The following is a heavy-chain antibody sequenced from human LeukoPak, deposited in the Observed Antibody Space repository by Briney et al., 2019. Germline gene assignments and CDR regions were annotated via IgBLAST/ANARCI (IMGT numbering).Heavy chain of an antibody. Sequence: GGSLRLSCAASGFTFSSYWMSWVRQAPGKGLEWVANIKQDGSEKYYVDSVKGRFTISRDNAKNSLYLQMNSLRAEDTAVYYCARDPNVLRYFDWLYYFDYWGQGTLVTVSS. D-gene: IGHD3-9*01. J-gene: IGHJ4*02. CDR1: GFTFSSYW. V-gene: IGHV3-7*01. CDR2: IKQDGSEK. CDR3: ARDPNVLRYFDWLYYFDY.